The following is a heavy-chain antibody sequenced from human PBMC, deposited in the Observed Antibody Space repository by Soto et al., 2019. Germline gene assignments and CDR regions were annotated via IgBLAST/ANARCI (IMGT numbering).Heavy chain of an antibody. Sequence: SLTCAVYGGSFSGYYWSWIRQPPGKGLEWIGEINHSGSTNYNPSLKSRVTISVDTSKNQFSLKLSSVTAADTAVYYCARGGTTKRIAAAGTISTIGWFDPWGQGTLVTVSS. CDR2: INHSGST. CDR1: GGSFSGYY. CDR3: ARGGTTKRIAAAGTISTIGWFDP. V-gene: IGHV4-34*01. D-gene: IGHD6-13*01. J-gene: IGHJ5*02.